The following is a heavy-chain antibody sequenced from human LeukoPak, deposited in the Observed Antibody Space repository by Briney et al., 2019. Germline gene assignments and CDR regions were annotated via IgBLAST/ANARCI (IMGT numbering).Heavy chain of an antibody. CDR3: AILSGYSLDY. V-gene: IGHV3-33*01. CDR2: IWYDGSNK. D-gene: IGHD5-18*01. J-gene: IGHJ4*02. Sequence: GRSLRLSCAASGFTFSSHGMHWVRQAPGKGLEWVAVIWYDGSNKYYADSVKGRFTISRDNSKNTLYLQMNSLRAEDTAVYYCAILSGYSLDYWGQGTLVTVSS. CDR1: GFTFSSHG.